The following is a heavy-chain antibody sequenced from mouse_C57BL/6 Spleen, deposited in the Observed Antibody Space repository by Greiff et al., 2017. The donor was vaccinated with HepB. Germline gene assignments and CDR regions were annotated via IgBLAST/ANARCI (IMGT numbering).Heavy chain of an antibody. Sequence: QVQLQQSGPELVKPGASVKLSCKASGYTFTSYDINWVKQRPGQGLEWIGWIYPRDGSTKYNEKFKGKATLTVDTSSSTAYMELHSLTSEDSAVFFCAREGDYYGSSSYFDYWGQGTTLTVSS. CDR1: GYTFTSYD. D-gene: IGHD1-1*01. J-gene: IGHJ2*01. CDR2: IYPRDGST. V-gene: IGHV1-85*01. CDR3: AREGDYYGSSSYFDY.